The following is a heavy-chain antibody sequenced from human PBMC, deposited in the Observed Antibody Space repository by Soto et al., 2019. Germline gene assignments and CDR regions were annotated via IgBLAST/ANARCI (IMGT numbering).Heavy chain of an antibody. V-gene: IGHV3-23*01. CDR3: AKERSSGWSLDY. Sequence: EVPLLESGGGLVQPGGSLRLSCAASGFTFSTYAMNWVRQAPGKGLEWVSGISGSGDSTYYADSVKGRFTVSRDNSKNTLYLQMNSLSAEDTAVFYCAKERSSGWSLDYWGQGTLVTVSP. J-gene: IGHJ4*02. CDR2: ISGSGDST. D-gene: IGHD6-19*01. CDR1: GFTFSTYA.